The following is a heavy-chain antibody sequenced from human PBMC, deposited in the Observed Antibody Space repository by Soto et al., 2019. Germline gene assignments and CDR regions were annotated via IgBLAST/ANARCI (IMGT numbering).Heavy chain of an antibody. J-gene: IGHJ5*02. V-gene: IGHV4-34*01. CDR3: ARERALLLWFGELINWFDP. CDR1: GGSFSGYY. D-gene: IGHD3-10*01. CDR2: INHSGST. Sequence: PSETLSLTCAVYGGSFSGYYWSWIRQPPGKGLEWIGEINHSGSTNYNPSLKSRVTISVDTSKNQFSLKLSSVTAADTAVYYCARERALLLWFGELINWFDPWGQGTLLTVS.